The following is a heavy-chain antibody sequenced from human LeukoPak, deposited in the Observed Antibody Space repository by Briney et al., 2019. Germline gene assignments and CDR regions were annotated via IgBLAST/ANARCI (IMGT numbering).Heavy chain of an antibody. CDR3: ARVYSTNYYGSGDRPFLFDY. Sequence: ASVKVSSKASGYTFTSYGFSWVRQAPGQGLEWMGWISTYYGNTNYAQKLQDRVTMTTDTSTSTAYMELTSLRSDDTAEYYCARVYSTNYYGSGDRPFLFDYWGQGTVVTVSS. CDR2: ISTYYGNT. D-gene: IGHD3-10*01. J-gene: IGHJ4*02. CDR1: GYTFTSYG. V-gene: IGHV1-18*01.